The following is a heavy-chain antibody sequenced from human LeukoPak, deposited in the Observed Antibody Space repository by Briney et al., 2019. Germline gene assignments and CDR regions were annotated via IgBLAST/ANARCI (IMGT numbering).Heavy chain of an antibody. Sequence: GSLRLSCAASGFTFSSYAMHWVRQPPGRGLEWIGEIHHSGSTNYNPSLKSRVTISVDKSKNQFSLKLSSVTVADTALYYCACKTTAAAGTFDYWGQGTLVTVSS. J-gene: IGHJ4*02. CDR1: GFTFSSYA. D-gene: IGHD6-13*01. CDR2: IHHSGST. V-gene: IGHV4-4*02. CDR3: ACKTTAAAGTFDY.